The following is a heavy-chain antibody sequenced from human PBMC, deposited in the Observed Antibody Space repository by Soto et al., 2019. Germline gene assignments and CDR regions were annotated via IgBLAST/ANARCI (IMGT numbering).Heavy chain of an antibody. Sequence: QVELVQSGAEVKKPGSSVKVSCKASGGTFSSYAISWVRQAPGQGLEWMGGIIPIFGTANYAQKFQGRVTITADESTSKAYMELSSLRSEDTAVYYCASPPREYYYYGMDVWGQGTTVTVSS. CDR1: GGTFSSYA. J-gene: IGHJ6*02. V-gene: IGHV1-69*12. CDR2: IIPIFGTA. CDR3: ASPPREYYYYGMDV.